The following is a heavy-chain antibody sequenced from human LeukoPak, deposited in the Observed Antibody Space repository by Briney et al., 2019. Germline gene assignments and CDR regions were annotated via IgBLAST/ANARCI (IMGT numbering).Heavy chain of an antibody. CDR2: IYSGGST. CDR1: GFTVSNNY. J-gene: IGHJ4*02. V-gene: IGHV3-53*01. D-gene: IGHD6-19*01. Sequence: PGGSLRLSCAASGFTVSNNYMSWVRQAPGKGLEWVSDIYSGGSTYYADSVRGRFTISRDNSKNTLYLQMNSLRAEDTAVYYCARGKLVAGYFDYWGQGTLVTVSS. CDR3: ARGKLVAGYFDY.